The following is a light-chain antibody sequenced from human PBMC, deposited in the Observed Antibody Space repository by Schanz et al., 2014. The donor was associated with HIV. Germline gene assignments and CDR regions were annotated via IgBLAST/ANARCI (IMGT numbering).Light chain of an antibody. CDR3: CSSSTNTGV. CDR2: DVT. Sequence: QSALTQPASVSGSPGQSITISCTGTSSDVGGYNYVSWYQQHPGKAPKLMIYDVTKRPSGVPDRFSGSKSGNTASLTISGLQAEDEADYYCCSSSTNTGVFGGGTKLTVL. V-gene: IGLV2-14*01. CDR1: SSDVGGYNY. J-gene: IGLJ3*02.